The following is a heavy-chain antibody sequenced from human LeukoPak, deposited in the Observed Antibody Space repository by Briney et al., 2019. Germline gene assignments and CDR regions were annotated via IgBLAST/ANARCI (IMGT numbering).Heavy chain of an antibody. Sequence: GGSLRLSCAASGFTFSDSPIHWVRQAVGKGLEWVGRVRGKVNNYATGYAASVKGRFSISRDDSRNTAYLQMNSLKIEDTAVYYCTRQPQGTGTVDYWGQGALVTVSS. CDR1: GFTFSDSP. V-gene: IGHV3-73*01. D-gene: IGHD3/OR15-3a*01. CDR2: VRGKVNNYAT. CDR3: TRQPQGTGTVDY. J-gene: IGHJ4*02.